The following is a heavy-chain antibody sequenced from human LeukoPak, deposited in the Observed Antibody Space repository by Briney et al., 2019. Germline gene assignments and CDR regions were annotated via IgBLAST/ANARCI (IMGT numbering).Heavy chain of an antibody. CDR2: IYENGGTT. CDR3: AKDFRIGYSAHFDY. D-gene: IGHD2-21*01. Sequence: PGGSLRLSCVGSGFTFRSHAMSWVRQAPEKGLEFVSGIYENGGTTDYADSVKGRFSISRDKSKNTLYLQMDSLRGEDTAVYYCAKDFRIGYSAHFDYWGQGALVTVSS. CDR1: GFTFRSHA. J-gene: IGHJ4*02. V-gene: IGHV3-23*01.